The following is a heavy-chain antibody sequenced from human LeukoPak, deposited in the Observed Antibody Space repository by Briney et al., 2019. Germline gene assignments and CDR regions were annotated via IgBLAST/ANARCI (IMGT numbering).Heavy chain of an antibody. Sequence: PGGSLRLSCAASGFTFRDHYMSWVRQAPGKGLEWVSGINWNGGSTGYADSVKGRFTISRDNAKNSLYLQMNSLRAGDTALYHCARDEGYYYDSSGYPDWGQGTLVTVSS. CDR1: GFTFRDHY. D-gene: IGHD3-22*01. J-gene: IGHJ4*02. V-gene: IGHV3-20*01. CDR2: INWNGGST. CDR3: ARDEGYYYDSSGYPD.